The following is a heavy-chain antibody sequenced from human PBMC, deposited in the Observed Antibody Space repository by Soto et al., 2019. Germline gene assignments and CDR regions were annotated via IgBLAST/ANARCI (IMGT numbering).Heavy chain of an antibody. V-gene: IGHV1-24*01. CDR1: GYTLTELS. J-gene: IGHJ3*02. CDR2: FDPEDGET. Sequence: ASVKVSCKVSGYTLTELSMHWVRQAPGKGLEWMGGFDPEDGETIYAQKFQGRVTMTEDTSTDTAYMELSSLRAEDTAVYYWATDAGGEGAFDIWGQGTMVTVSS. D-gene: IGHD2-21*01. CDR3: ATDAGGEGAFDI.